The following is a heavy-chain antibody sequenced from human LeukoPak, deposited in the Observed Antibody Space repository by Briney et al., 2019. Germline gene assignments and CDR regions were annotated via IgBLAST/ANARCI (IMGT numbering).Heavy chain of an antibody. CDR2: IYYTGIT. CDR3: ARVSFHYHSGNYGWYFDS. Sequence: SETLSLTCTVSGGSISGQYWSLIRQPPGRGLEWIGYIYYTGITKYNPSLKSRVTISVDTSKNQFSLRLTSVTAADTAVYYCARVSFHYHSGNYGWYFDSWGQGTLVTVSS. D-gene: IGHD3-10*01. J-gene: IGHJ4*02. CDR1: GGSISGQY. V-gene: IGHV4-59*11.